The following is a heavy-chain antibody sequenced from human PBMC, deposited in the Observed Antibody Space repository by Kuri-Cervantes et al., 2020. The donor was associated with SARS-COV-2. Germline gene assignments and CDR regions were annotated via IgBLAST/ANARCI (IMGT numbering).Heavy chain of an antibody. CDR3: ASMGGADI. J-gene: IGHJ3*02. V-gene: IGHV4-34*01. D-gene: IGHD3-10*01. Sequence: SETLSLTCTVSGGSISSYYWSWIRQPPGKGLEWIGEINHSGSTNYNPSLKSRVTVSVDTSKNQFSLKLSSVTAADTAVYYCASMGGADIWGQGKRVTVAS. CDR1: GGSISSYY. CDR2: INHSGST.